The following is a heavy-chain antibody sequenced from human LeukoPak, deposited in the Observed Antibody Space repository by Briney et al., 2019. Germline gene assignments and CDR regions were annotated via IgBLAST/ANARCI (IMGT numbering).Heavy chain of an antibody. V-gene: IGHV5-51*01. Sequence: GESLKISCKGSGYSFSSYWIAWVRQMPEKGLEWMGIIYPGDSDTTYSPSFQSQVTISADKSISTAYLQWSSLKASDTAMYFCARRRSSTLIDYWGQGTLVTVSS. CDR3: ARRRSSTLIDY. D-gene: IGHD3-10*01. CDR2: IYPGDSDT. J-gene: IGHJ4*02. CDR1: GYSFSSYW.